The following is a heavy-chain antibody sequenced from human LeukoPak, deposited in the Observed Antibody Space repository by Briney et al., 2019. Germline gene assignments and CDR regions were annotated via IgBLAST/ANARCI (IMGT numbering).Heavy chain of an antibody. Sequence: GGSLRLSCAASGFTFSSYEMNWVRQAPGKGLEWVANIKQDGNEKYYVGSVKGRFTMSRDNAKNSLYLQMNSLRAEDTAVYYCARPVAAATTPDTFDIWGQGTMVTVSS. CDR3: ARPVAAATTPDTFDI. D-gene: IGHD2-15*01. V-gene: IGHV3-7*01. J-gene: IGHJ3*02. CDR2: IKQDGNEK. CDR1: GFTFSSYE.